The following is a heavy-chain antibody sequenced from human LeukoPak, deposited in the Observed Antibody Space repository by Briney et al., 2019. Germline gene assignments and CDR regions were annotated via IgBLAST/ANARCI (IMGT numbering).Heavy chain of an antibody. CDR2: IYYSGST. CDR1: GGSISSGGFS. V-gene: IGHV4-31*11. Sequence: SETLSLTCGVSGGSISSGGFSWSWIRQHPGKGLEWIGYIYYSGSTYYNPSLKSRVTISVDTSKNQFSLKLSSVTAADTAVYYCAKQRTNYYDSGGGKRSDAFDIWGQGTMVTVSS. J-gene: IGHJ3*02. D-gene: IGHD3-22*01. CDR3: AKQRTNYYDSGGGKRSDAFDI.